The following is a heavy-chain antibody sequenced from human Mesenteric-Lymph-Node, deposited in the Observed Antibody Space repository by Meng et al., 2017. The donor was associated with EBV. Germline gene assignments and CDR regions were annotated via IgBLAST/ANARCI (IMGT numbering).Heavy chain of an antibody. CDR2: IYQSGST. CDR3: ARDYFDVYGFDV. J-gene: IGHJ4*02. CDR1: GGSISSGGYS. D-gene: IGHD3-10*02. V-gene: IGHV4-30-2*01. Sequence: QLQLQESGSGLVKPWQTLSLTCRVSGGSISSGGYSWSWIRQPPGKGLEWIGYIYQSGSTDYSPSLTSRVTMSIDRSKNQFSLTLRSVTAADTAVYYCARDYFDVYGFDVWGQGTLVTVSS.